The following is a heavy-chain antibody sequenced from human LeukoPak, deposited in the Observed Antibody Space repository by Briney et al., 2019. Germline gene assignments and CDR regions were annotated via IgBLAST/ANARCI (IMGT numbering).Heavy chain of an antibody. CDR2: IYYSGST. Sequence: MPSETLSLTCAVSGGSISSGGYSWSWIRQPPGKGLEWIGYIYYSGSTYYNPSLKSRVTISVDTSKNQFSLRLSSVTAADTAVYYCARVAYCSSTSCPGDMDVWGKGTTVTISS. CDR3: ARVAYCSSTSCPGDMDV. J-gene: IGHJ6*04. V-gene: IGHV4-30-4*07. CDR1: GGSISSGGYS. D-gene: IGHD2-2*01.